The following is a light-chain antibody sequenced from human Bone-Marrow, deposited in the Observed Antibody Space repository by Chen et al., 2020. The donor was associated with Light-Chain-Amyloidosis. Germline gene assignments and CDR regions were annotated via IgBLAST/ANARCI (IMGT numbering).Light chain of an antibody. J-gene: IGKJ1*01. CDR2: WAS. Sequence: DIVMTQSPDSLAVSLGEGATINCKSSQCLLYNNQNYLAWYQQKPGQPPRLLIAWASTRESGVPDRFSGSGSGTDFTLTISSLQAEDVAVYYCQQYYSNPRTFGQGAKVEIK. CDR1: QCLLYNNQNY. V-gene: IGKV4-1*01. CDR3: QQYYSNPRT.